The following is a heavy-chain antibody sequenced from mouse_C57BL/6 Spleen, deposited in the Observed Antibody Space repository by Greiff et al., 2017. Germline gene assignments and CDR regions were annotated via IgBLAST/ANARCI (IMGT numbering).Heavy chain of an antibody. D-gene: IGHD2-1*01. CDR2: IYPSDSET. V-gene: IGHV1-61*01. Sequence: QVQLQQPGAELVRPGSSVKLSCKASGYTFTSYWMDWVKQRPGQGLEWIGNIYPSDSETHYNQKFKDQATLTVDKSSSTTYMQLSSLTSEDSAVYYCARYYRNSPFAYWGQGTLVTVSA. CDR1: GYTFTSYW. J-gene: IGHJ3*01. CDR3: ARYYRNSPFAY.